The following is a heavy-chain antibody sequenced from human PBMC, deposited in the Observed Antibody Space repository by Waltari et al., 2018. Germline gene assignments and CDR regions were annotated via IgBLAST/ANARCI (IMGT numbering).Heavy chain of an antibody. CDR2: INNGGAS. D-gene: IGHD3-3*01. CDR3: ARGRFDVWTGYYSSNYFDP. V-gene: IGHV4-34*01. Sequence: QVQLQQWGAGLLKPSATLSLTCGVSGESFSGHFWSWIRQPPGKGLEGVGEINNGGASKYNPSPKSRVTISIDTSKSQFTLKLTSVTAADTAVYYCARGRFDVWTGYYSSNYFDPWGPGTLVTVSS. CDR1: GESFSGHF. J-gene: IGHJ5*02.